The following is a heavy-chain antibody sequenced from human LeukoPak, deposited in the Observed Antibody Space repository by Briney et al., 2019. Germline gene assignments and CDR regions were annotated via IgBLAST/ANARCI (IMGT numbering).Heavy chain of an antibody. CDR3: AREPLGYCSGGSCYSLGAFDI. Sequence: SETLSLTCTVSGGSISSYYWSWIRQPPGKGLEWIGYIYYSGSTNYNPSLKSRVTISVDASKNQFSLKLSSVTAADMAVYYCAREPLGYCSGGSCYSLGAFDIWGQGTMVTVSS. D-gene: IGHD2-15*01. J-gene: IGHJ3*02. CDR2: IYYSGST. V-gene: IGHV4-59*01. CDR1: GGSISSYY.